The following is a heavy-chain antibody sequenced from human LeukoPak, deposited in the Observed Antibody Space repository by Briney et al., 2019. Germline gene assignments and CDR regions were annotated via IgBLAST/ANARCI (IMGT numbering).Heavy chain of an antibody. J-gene: IGHJ4*02. CDR3: AKVKESGGYSYGSFDY. Sequence: GGSLRLSCAASGFTFSSYAMSWVRQAPGKGLEWVSAISGSGGNTYYADSVKGRFTISRDNSKNTLYLQMNSLRAEDTAVYYCAKVKESGGYSYGSFDYWGQGTLVTVSS. D-gene: IGHD5-18*01. CDR1: GFTFSSYA. V-gene: IGHV3-23*01. CDR2: ISGSGGNT.